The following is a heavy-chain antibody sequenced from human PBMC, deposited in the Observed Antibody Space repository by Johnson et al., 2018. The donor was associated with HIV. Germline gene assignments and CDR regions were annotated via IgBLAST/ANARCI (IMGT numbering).Heavy chain of an antibody. Sequence: QVQLVESGGGVVQPGRSLRLSCPASGFTFSSYGMHWVRQDPGKGLEWVAVISYDGSNKYYADSVKGRFTFSRDHSKNTLYLQMNSLRAEDTAVYYCARGGRWGWRGNDAFDIWGQGTMVIVSS. CDR1: GFTFSSYG. CDR3: ARGGRWGWRGNDAFDI. D-gene: IGHD3-3*01. V-gene: IGHV3-30*03. J-gene: IGHJ3*02. CDR2: ISYDGSNK.